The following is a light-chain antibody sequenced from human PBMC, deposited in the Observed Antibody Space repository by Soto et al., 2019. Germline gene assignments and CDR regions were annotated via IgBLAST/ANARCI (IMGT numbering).Light chain of an antibody. V-gene: IGKV1-33*01. CDR2: DAS. CDR3: QQYDNPPIT. CDR1: HDISNY. J-gene: IGKJ5*01. Sequence: DIQMTQSPSSLSASVGDRVNITCQASHDISNYLNWYQQKPGKAPKLLIYDASNLETGVSSRFSGSGSGTDFTFTISSLQPEDIATYYCQQYDNPPITFGQGTRLEIK.